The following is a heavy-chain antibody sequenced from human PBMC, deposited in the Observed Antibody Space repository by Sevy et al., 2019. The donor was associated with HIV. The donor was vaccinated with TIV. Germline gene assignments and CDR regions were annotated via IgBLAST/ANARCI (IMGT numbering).Heavy chain of an antibody. V-gene: IGHV5-51*01. CDR2: TFPGNSDT. J-gene: IGHJ5*01. CDR3: ARGPLVNPDDWFDS. D-gene: IGHD3-9*01. CDR1: GYIFISYW. Sequence: GESLKISCKVSGYIFISYWIAWVRQRPGKGLEWVGTTFPGNSDTRYGPSFKGQVTISADKSISTTFLQWGSLKASDTAIYYCARGPLVNPDDWFDSWGQGTLVTVSS.